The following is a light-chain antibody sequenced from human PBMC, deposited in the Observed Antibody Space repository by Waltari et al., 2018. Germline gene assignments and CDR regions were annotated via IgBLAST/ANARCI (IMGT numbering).Light chain of an antibody. CDR1: QNINTW. CDR3: LQYNGEPRT. V-gene: IGKV1-5*03. Sequence: DIQMNQSPSTLSASVGDRVTLTCRASQNINTWLAWHQQKPGKAPNLLIYKASSLESGVPSRFSGSGSGTEFTLTISSLQPDDFATYYCLQYNGEPRTFGQGTKVEVK. CDR2: KAS. J-gene: IGKJ1*01.